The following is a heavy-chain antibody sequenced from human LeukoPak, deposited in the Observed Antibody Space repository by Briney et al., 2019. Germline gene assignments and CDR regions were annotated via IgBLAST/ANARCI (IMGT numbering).Heavy chain of an antibody. Sequence: GGSLRLSCAASGFTFSSYAMSWVRQAPGKGLEWVSAISGSGGSTYYADSVKGRFTISRDNSKNTLYLQMNSLRAEDTAVYYCAKSGGITMVRGVIIPPPDAFDIWGQGTMVTVSS. D-gene: IGHD3-10*01. CDR1: GFTFSSYA. CDR3: AKSGGITMVRGVIIPPPDAFDI. CDR2: ISGSGGST. J-gene: IGHJ3*02. V-gene: IGHV3-23*01.